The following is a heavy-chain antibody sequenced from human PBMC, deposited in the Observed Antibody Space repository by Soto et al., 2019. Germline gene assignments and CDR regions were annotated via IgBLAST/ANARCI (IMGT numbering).Heavy chain of an antibody. D-gene: IGHD5-18*01. V-gene: IGHV4-30-4*01. CDR2: ISYTGTT. Sequence: SETLSLTLTVSGDYVSSDDYYWNWIRQPPWKGLEWIGYISYTGTTYYNPSLESRVSISIDTSKNQFSLELNYVTAADTAVYFCPRELTGYSYGPGDVYWRQGTLVTVPS. CDR1: GDYVSSDDYY. CDR3: PRELTGYSYGPGDVY. J-gene: IGHJ4*02.